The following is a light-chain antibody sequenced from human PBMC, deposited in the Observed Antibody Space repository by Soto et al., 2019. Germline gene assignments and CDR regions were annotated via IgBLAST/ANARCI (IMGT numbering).Light chain of an antibody. CDR2: TAS. V-gene: IGKV1-5*03. Sequence: DIQMTQSPSTLSASIGDRITISCRASQNIDTWLAWYQQRPGEVPKLLIYTASNLENGVPSRFSGSGSGTAFTLTISSLQPEDFATYYCQQYSDSSRSFGQGTQVE. CDR3: QQYSDSSRS. J-gene: IGKJ1*01. CDR1: QNIDTW.